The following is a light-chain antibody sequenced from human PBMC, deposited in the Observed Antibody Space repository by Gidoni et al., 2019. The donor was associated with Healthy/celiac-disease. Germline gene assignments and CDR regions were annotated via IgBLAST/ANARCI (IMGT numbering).Light chain of an antibody. V-gene: IGKV1-39*01. CDR2: AAS. Sequence: DIQMTKSPSSLSASVGDRVTITCRASQSISSYLNCYQQKPGKAPKLLIYAASSLQSGVPSRFSGRGSGPYFTLTISSLQPEDFATYYCQQSYSTPCTFGQGTKLEIK. CDR3: QQSYSTPCT. CDR1: QSISSY. J-gene: IGKJ2*02.